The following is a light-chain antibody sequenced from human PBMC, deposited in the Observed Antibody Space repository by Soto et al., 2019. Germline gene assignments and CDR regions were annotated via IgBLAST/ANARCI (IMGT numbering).Light chain of an antibody. Sequence: EIVMTQSPATLSVSPGERATLSCRASQSVSSNLAWYQQKPGQAPSLLIYGASTRSTGIPVRFSGSGSGTEFTLTISSLQSEDFAVYYCQQYNNWPLYTFGQGTKLEIK. CDR3: QQYNNWPLYT. V-gene: IGKV3-15*01. CDR1: QSVSSN. CDR2: GAS. J-gene: IGKJ2*01.